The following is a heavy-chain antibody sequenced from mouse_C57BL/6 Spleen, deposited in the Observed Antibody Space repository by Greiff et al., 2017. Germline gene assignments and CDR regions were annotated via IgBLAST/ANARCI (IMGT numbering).Heavy chain of an antibody. J-gene: IGHJ2*01. Sequence: QVQLQQSGAELARPGASVKLSCKASGYTFTSYGISWVKQRPGQGLEWIGEIYPRSGNTYYNEKFKGKATLTADKSSSTAYMELRSLTSEDSAVYFCAILTTVLAKGYWGQGTTLTVSS. CDR3: AILTTVLAKGY. D-gene: IGHD1-1*01. V-gene: IGHV1-81*01. CDR2: IYPRSGNT. CDR1: GYTFTSYG.